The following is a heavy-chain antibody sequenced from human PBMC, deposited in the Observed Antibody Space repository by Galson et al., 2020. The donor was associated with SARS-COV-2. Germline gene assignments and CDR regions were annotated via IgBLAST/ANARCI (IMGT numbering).Heavy chain of an antibody. CDR3: ASRKFYDWGGVFDY. Sequence: SETLSLTCAVSGGSISSSHWWTWVRQPPGKGPEWIGEIFHGGSTNYHPSLKSRVTISMDKSKDQYFLKLTSVAAADTAVYYCASRKFYDWGGVFDYWGQGTLVTVSS. CDR2: IFHGGST. J-gene: IGHJ4*02. CDR1: GGSISSSHW. D-gene: IGHD3-16*01. V-gene: IGHV4-4*02.